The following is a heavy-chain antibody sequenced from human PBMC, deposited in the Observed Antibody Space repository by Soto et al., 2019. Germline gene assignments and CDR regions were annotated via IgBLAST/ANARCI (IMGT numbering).Heavy chain of an antibody. CDR2: INHSGST. V-gene: IGHV4-34*01. J-gene: IGHJ4*02. CDR3: ARGSREYSGYDYDY. D-gene: IGHD5-12*01. CDR1: GGSFSGYY. Sequence: SETLSLTCAVYGGSFSGYYWSWIRQPPGKGLEWIGEINHSGSTNYNPSLKSRVTISVDTSKNQFSLKLSSVTAADTAVYYCARGSREYSGYDYDYWGQGTLVTVSS.